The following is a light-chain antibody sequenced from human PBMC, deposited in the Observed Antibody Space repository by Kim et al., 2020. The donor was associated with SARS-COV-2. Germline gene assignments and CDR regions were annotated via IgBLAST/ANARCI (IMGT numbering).Light chain of an antibody. CDR1: QSVLYSSNNKNY. CDR3: QQYYSTPRT. J-gene: IGKJ2*01. Sequence: RATINCKSSQSVLYSSNNKNYLAWYQQKPGQPPKLLIYWASTRESGVPDRFSGSGSGTEFTLTISSLQAEDVAVYYCQQYYSTPRTFGQGTKLEI. CDR2: WAS. V-gene: IGKV4-1*01.